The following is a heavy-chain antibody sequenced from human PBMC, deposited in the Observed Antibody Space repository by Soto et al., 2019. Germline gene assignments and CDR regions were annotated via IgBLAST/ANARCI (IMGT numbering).Heavy chain of an antibody. Sequence: GGSLRLSCAASGFTFSSYWMSWVRQAPGKGLEWVANIKQDGSEKYYVDSVKGRFTISRDNAKNSLYLQMNSLRAEDTAVYYCARAYYYDSSGFINPFDAFDIWGQGTMVTVS. D-gene: IGHD3-22*01. V-gene: IGHV3-7*04. CDR1: GFTFSSYW. J-gene: IGHJ3*02. CDR2: IKQDGSEK. CDR3: ARAYYYDSSGFINPFDAFDI.